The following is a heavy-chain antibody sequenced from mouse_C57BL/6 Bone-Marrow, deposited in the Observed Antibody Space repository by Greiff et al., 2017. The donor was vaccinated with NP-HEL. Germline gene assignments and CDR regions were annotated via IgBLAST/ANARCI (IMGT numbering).Heavy chain of an antibody. D-gene: IGHD1-1*01. Sequence: VKLMESGPGLVQPSQSLSITCTVSGFSLTSYGVHWVRQSPGKGLEWLGVIWRGGSTDYNAAFMSRLSITKDNSKSQVFFKMNSLQADDTAIYYCANHYYGSSYDAMDYWGQGTSVTVSS. V-gene: IGHV2-5*01. CDR1: GFSLTSYG. CDR2: IWRGGST. CDR3: ANHYYGSSYDAMDY. J-gene: IGHJ4*01.